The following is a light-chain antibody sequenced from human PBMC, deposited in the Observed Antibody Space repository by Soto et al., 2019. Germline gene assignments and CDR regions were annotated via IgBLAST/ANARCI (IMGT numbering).Light chain of an antibody. CDR1: QTIRNY. Sequence: DIQMTQSPSSLSASVGDRVTITCRASQTIRNYLNWYQQKPGKAPKLLIDFASTLQSGVPSRFSGSGSGTDFTLTISSVQPADFATYYCQQTYNTPLTFGGRTKVDIK. J-gene: IGKJ4*01. CDR2: FAS. V-gene: IGKV1-39*01. CDR3: QQTYNTPLT.